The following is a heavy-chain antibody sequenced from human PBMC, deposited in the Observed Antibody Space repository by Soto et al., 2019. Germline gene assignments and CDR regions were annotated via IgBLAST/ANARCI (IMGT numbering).Heavy chain of an antibody. CDR2: INPNSGGT. V-gene: IGHV1-2*04. Sequence: ASVKVSCKASGYTSTGYYMHWVRQPPGQGLEWMGWINPNSGGTNYAQKFQGWVTMTRDTAISTAYMELGRLRSDDTAVNYCASRIPASVAGKGNWLDPWGQGTLVTVSS. CDR1: GYTSTGYY. CDR3: ASRIPASVAGKGNWLDP. J-gene: IGHJ5*02. D-gene: IGHD6-19*01.